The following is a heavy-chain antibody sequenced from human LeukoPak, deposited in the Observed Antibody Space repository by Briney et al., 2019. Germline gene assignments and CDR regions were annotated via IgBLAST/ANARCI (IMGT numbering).Heavy chain of an antibody. J-gene: IGHJ4*02. D-gene: IGHD2-2*01. Sequence: ASVKVSCKASGYTFTSFQIHWVRQAPGQGLEWMGIINPTGGRINYAQKFQGRVTMTRDTSTSTVYMELSSLRSEDTAVYYCARDDQDVVVVPAAKGPDYWGQGTLVIVSS. CDR3: ARDDQDVVVVPAAKGPDY. CDR1: GYTFTSFQ. V-gene: IGHV1-46*01. CDR2: INPTGGRI.